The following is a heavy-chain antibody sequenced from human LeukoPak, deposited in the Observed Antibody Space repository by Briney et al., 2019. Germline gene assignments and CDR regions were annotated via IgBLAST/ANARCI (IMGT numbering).Heavy chain of an antibody. CDR1: GGAIRSHTYY. V-gene: IGHV4-39*01. Sequence: PSETLSLTCTLSGGAIRSHTYYWGWIRQPPGKGLAWVGSIHYSATTYYNPSLESRVTISVDTSRNQFSLRVSSVTAADTAIYYCVRHGNVVSGWYTKHFDHWGQGTLVTVSS. J-gene: IGHJ5*02. D-gene: IGHD6-19*01. CDR3: VRHGNVVSGWYTKHFDH. CDR2: IHYSATT.